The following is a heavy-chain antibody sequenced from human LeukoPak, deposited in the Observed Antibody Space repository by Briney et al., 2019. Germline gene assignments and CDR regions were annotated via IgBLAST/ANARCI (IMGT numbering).Heavy chain of an antibody. Sequence: SETLSLTCAVYGGSFSGYYWSWIRQPPGKGLEWIGEINHSGSTNYNPSLKSRVTISVDTSKNQFSLKLSSVTAADTAVYYCARLGGSGSLFDPWGQGTLVTVSS. CDR1: GGSFSGYY. J-gene: IGHJ5*02. CDR2: INHSGST. D-gene: IGHD3-10*01. V-gene: IGHV4-34*01. CDR3: ARLGGSGSLFDP.